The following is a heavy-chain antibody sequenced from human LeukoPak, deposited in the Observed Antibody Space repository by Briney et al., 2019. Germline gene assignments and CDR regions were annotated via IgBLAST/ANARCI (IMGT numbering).Heavy chain of an antibody. D-gene: IGHD2-15*01. CDR2: INHSGGT. CDR1: GLTFSDAW. J-gene: IGHJ6*02. Sequence: PGGSLRLSCAASGLTFSDAWMSWIRQSPGKGLEWIGEINHSGGTNYNPSLKSRVTISVDTSKNQFSLNVSSVTAADTAVYYCARDNVVVVAGGAWEYYYGMDVWGQGTTVTASS. CDR3: ARDNVVVVAGGAWEYYYGMDV. V-gene: IGHV4-34*01.